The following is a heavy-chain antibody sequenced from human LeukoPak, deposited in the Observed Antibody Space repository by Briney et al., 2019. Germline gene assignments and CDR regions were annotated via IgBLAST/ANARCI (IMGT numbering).Heavy chain of an antibody. CDR1: GYTLSELS. CDR2: FDPEDGET. V-gene: IGHV1-24*01. J-gene: IGHJ4*02. D-gene: IGHD2-2*01. CDR3: ATGIKYQLLSEFDY. Sequence: ASVKVSCKVSGYTLSELSMHWVRQAPVKGLEWMGGFDPEDGETIYAQKFQGRVTMTEDTSADTAYMELSSLRSEDTAVYYCATGIKYQLLSEFDYWGQGTLVTVSS.